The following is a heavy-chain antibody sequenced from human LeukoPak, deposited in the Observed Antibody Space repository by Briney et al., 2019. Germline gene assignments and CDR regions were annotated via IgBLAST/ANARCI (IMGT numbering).Heavy chain of an antibody. Sequence: GGSLRLSCAASGFTFSSHAMSWVRQAPGKGLEWVSAISGSGGSTYYADSVKGRFTISRDNSKNTLYLQMNSLRAEDTAVYYCAKHLRGGQLTEYSQYWAQATLVTVSS. CDR2: ISGSGGST. J-gene: IGHJ1*01. CDR3: AKHLRGGQLTEYSQY. V-gene: IGHV3-23*01. CDR1: GFTFSSHA. D-gene: IGHD6-13*01.